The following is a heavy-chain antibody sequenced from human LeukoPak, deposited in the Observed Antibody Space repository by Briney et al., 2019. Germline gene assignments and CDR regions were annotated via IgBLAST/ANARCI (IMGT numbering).Heavy chain of an antibody. Sequence: SETLSLTCAVYGGSFSGYYWSWIRQPPGKGLEWIGEINHSGSTNYNPSLKSRVTISVDTSKNQFSLKLSSVTAADTAVYYCARGVLLWFGDGYYFDYWGQGTLVTVSS. J-gene: IGHJ4*02. CDR3: ARGVLLWFGDGYYFDY. CDR1: GGSFSGYY. D-gene: IGHD3-10*01. CDR2: INHSGST. V-gene: IGHV4-34*01.